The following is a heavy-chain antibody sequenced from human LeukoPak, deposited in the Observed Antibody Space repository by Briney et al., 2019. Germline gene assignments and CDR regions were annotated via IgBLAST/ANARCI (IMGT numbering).Heavy chain of an antibody. CDR2: INPSGGST. CDR1: GYTFTSYY. V-gene: IGHV1-46*01. D-gene: IGHD6-13*01. CDR3: ARVYSSSWYLSEGWFDP. Sequence: ASVKVSCKASGYTFTSYYMHWVRQAPGQGLEWMGIINPSGGSTSYAQKFQGRVTMTRDMSTSTVYMELSSLRSEDTAVYYCARVYSSSWYLSEGWFDPWGQGTLVTVSS. J-gene: IGHJ5*02.